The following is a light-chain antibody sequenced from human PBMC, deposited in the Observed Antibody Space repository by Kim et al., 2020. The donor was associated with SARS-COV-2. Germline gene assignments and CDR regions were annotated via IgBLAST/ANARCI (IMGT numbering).Light chain of an antibody. Sequence: FPGEGASPSCRASQSVGISLAWYRHKPGQAPRLLIYGVSRRATDIPDRFSGSGSGTEFTLTISSLQSEDFGIYYCQQYNNWPPGVSFGGGTKLEI. CDR1: QSVGIS. CDR3: QQYNNWPPGVS. J-gene: IGKJ4*01. V-gene: IGKV3-15*01. CDR2: GVS.